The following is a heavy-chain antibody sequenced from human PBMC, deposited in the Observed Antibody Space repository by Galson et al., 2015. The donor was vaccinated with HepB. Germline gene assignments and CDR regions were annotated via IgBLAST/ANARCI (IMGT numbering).Heavy chain of an antibody. CDR2: VYPGDSDT. D-gene: IGHD3-10*01. CDR3: ARVCVLGKGVAVAGTYDD. CDR1: GYSFATHW. Sequence: QSGAEVKKPGESLKISCKGSGYSFATHWIAWVRQMPGKGLEWMGIVYPGDSDTRYSPSFQGQVTISADKSINTAYLQWSSLKDSETAMYYCARVCVLGKGVAVAGTYDDWCQGILVTVSS. V-gene: IGHV5-51*03. J-gene: IGHJ4*02.